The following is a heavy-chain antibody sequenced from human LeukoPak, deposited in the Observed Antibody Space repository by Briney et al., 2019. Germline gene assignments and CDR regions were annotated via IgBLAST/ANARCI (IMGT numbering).Heavy chain of an antibody. J-gene: IGHJ6*03. CDR1: GFTFSSYS. V-gene: IGHV3-21*01. CDR3: ARDAYYHFWSDYSRQTYYYYMDV. D-gene: IGHD3-3*01. CDR2: ISSSGTYM. Sequence: PGRSLRLSCAASGFTFSSYSVNWVRQAPGKGLEWVSSISSSGTYMYSADSVKGRFTISRDNAKNSLYLQMNSLRAEDTALYYCARDAYYHFWSDYSRQTYYYYMDVWGKGTTVTVSS.